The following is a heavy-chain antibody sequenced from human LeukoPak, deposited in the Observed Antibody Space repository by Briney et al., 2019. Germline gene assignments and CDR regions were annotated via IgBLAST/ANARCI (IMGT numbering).Heavy chain of an antibody. D-gene: IGHD3-22*01. CDR1: GYTFTSYD. CDR2: MNPSSGNT. V-gene: IGHV1-8*01. Sequence: GASVKVSCKASGYTFTSYDINWVRQATGQGLEWMGWMNPSSGNTGYAQKFQGRVTMTRNTSISTAYMELSSLRSEDTAVYYCARGHYYDSSGYYSDAFDIWGQGTMVTVSS. J-gene: IGHJ3*02. CDR3: ARGHYYDSSGYYSDAFDI.